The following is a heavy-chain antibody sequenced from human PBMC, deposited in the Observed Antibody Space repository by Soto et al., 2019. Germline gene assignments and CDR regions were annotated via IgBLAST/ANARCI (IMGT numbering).Heavy chain of an antibody. V-gene: IGHV3-23*01. D-gene: IGHD1-26*01. J-gene: IGHJ6*02. Sequence: EVQLLESGGGLVQPGGSLRLSCAASGFTFSSYAMSWVRQAPGKGLEWVSTISGSGVSTYYADSVKGRFTISRDNSKNTLYGQMNSLRAEDTAVYYCAKDSPKWKLSVLDYYGMDVWGQGTKVTVSS. CDR3: AKDSPKWKLSVLDYYGMDV. CDR2: ISGSGVST. CDR1: GFTFSSYA.